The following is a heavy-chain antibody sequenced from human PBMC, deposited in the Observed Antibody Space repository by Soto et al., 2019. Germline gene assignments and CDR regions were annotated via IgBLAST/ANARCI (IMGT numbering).Heavy chain of an antibody. CDR2: ISYDGSNK. V-gene: IGHV3-30*18. J-gene: IGHJ6*02. CDR1: GFTFSSYG. CDR3: AKADTAMVIHYGMDV. Sequence: QVQLVESGGGVVQPGRSLRLSCAASGFTFSSYGMHWVRQAPGKGLEWVAVISYDGSNKYYADSVKGRFTISRVNSKNTLYLQMNSLRAEDTAVYYCAKADTAMVIHYGMDVWGQGTTVTVSS. D-gene: IGHD5-18*01.